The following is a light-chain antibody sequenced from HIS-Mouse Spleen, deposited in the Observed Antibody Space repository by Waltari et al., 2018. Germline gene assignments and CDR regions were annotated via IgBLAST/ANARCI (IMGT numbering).Light chain of an antibody. CDR2: EDS. CDR3: YSTDSSGNHRV. CDR1: ALPQKY. J-gene: IGLJ2*01. Sequence: SYELTQPPSVSVSPRQTARITCPGDALPQKYAYWYQQKSGQAPVLVIYEDSKRPPGIPERFSGSSSGTMATLTISGAQVEDEADYYCYSTDSSGNHRVFGGGTKLTVL. V-gene: IGLV3-10*01.